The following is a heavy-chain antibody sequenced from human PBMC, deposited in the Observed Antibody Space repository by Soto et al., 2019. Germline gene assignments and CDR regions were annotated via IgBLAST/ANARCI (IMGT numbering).Heavy chain of an antibody. CDR3: ARGFPLWFDP. CDR1: GYTFSNNG. CDR2: INAGNGNT. Sequence: AASVKVSCKDSGYTFSNNGISSVRLAPGQGLEWMGWINAGNGNTKYSQKFQGRVTITKDTSASTAYMELSSLRSEDTAAYYCARGFPLWFDPWGQGTLVTVSS. D-gene: IGHD3-3*01. V-gene: IGHV1-18*01. J-gene: IGHJ5*02.